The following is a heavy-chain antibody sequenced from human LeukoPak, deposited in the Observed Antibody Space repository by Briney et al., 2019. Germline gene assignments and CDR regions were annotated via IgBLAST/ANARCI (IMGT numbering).Heavy chain of an antibody. V-gene: IGHV3-23*01. Sequence: PGVSLSLSCAASGFTFSIFAMTWVRQAPGRGLELVSGMVGSVTTYSADSVTGRFTLSRDNSKQTVYLQMNSLRVEDTAIYYCAKDMHYNDGRWEFDPWGQGTLFIVYS. CDR2: MVGSVTT. J-gene: IGHJ5*02. CDR1: GFTFSIFA. D-gene: IGHD5-24*01. CDR3: AKDMHYNDGRWEFDP.